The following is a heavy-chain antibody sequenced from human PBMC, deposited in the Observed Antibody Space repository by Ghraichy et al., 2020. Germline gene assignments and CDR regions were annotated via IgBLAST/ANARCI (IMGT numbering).Heavy chain of an antibody. J-gene: IGHJ4*02. Sequence: GSLRLSCAASGFTFSSYSMNWVRQAPGKGLEWVSYISSSSSTIYYADSVKGRFTISRDNAKNSLYLQMNSLRDEDTAVYYCARDHPVASDDLIAVAGFWGQGTLVTVSS. D-gene: IGHD6-19*01. V-gene: IGHV3-48*02. CDR1: GFTFSSYS. CDR3: ARDHPVASDDLIAVAGF. CDR2: ISSSSSTI.